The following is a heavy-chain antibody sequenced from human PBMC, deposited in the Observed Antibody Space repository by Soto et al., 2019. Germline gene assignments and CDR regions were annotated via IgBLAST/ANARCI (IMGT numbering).Heavy chain of an antibody. D-gene: IGHD2-2*01. CDR1: GGTFSSYA. Sequence: SVKVSCKASGGTFSSYAISWARQAPGQGLEWMGGIIPIFGTANYAQKFQGRVTITADESTSTAYMELSSLRSEDTAVYYCAGSGDIVVVPAASQYYYGMDVWGQGTTVTVSS. CDR3: AGSGDIVVVPAASQYYYGMDV. CDR2: IIPIFGTA. V-gene: IGHV1-69*13. J-gene: IGHJ6*02.